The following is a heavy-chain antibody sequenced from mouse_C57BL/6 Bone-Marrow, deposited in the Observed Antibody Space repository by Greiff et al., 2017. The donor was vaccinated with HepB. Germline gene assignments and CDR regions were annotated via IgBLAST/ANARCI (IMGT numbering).Heavy chain of an antibody. V-gene: IGHV5-9-1*02. Sequence: EVKVVDSGEGLVKPGGSLKLSCAASGFTFSSYAMSWVRQTPEKRLEWVAYISSGGDYIYYADTVKGRFTISRDNARNTLYLQMSSLKSEDTAMYYCTRDRSTIQPYYYAMDYWGQGTSVTVSS. CDR3: TRDRSTIQPYYYAMDY. CDR1: GFTFSSYA. J-gene: IGHJ4*01. CDR2: ISSGGDYI. D-gene: IGHD2-1*01.